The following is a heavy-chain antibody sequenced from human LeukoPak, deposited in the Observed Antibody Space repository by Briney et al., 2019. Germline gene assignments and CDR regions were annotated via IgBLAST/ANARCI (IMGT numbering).Heavy chain of an antibody. CDR1: GDSFSSNSAA. V-gene: IGHV6-1*01. CDR3: AREDENYDSSGYYYAPRFFDY. J-gene: IGHJ4*02. Sequence: SQTLSLTCAISGDSFSSNSAAWNWIRQSPSRGLEWLVRTYYRSKLYNDYAVSVKSRITINPDTSKNQFSLQLNSVTPEDTAVYYCAREDENYDSSGYYYAPRFFDYWGQGTLVTVSS. CDR2: TYYRSKLYN. D-gene: IGHD3-22*01.